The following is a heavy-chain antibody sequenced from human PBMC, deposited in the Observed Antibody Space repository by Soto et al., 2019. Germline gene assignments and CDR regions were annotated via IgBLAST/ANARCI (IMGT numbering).Heavy chain of an antibody. D-gene: IGHD5-12*01. J-gene: IGHJ6*02. Sequence: GTSAKATCKASDLALAANGITWVRQSHEQGLEWMGWISAYNGNTKYPQKFRGRVTMTTDTSTSTAYMELRSLRSDDTAVYYCAREGVAPYYYYGMDVWGQGTPVTVSS. CDR1: DLALAANG. V-gene: IGHV1-18*01. CDR2: ISAYNGNT. CDR3: AREGVAPYYYYGMDV.